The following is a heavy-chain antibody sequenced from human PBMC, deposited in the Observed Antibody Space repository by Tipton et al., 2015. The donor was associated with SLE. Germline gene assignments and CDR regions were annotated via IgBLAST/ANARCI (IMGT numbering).Heavy chain of an antibody. CDR3: AKDRRGNYAFDI. V-gene: IGHV3-30*02. Sequence: SLRLSCAASGFTFSSYGMHWVRQAPGKGLEWVAFIRYDGSNKYYADSVKGRFTISRDNSKNTLYLQMNSLRAEDTAVYYCAKDRRGNYAFDIWGQGTMVTVSS. D-gene: IGHD4-23*01. J-gene: IGHJ3*02. CDR2: IRYDGSNK. CDR1: GFTFSSYG.